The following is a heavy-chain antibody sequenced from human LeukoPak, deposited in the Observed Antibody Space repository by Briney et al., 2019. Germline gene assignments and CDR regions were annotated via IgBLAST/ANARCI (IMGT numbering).Heavy chain of an antibody. J-gene: IGHJ5*02. D-gene: IGHD6-19*01. CDR3: ARRSTVAGRGRFDP. Sequence: PGGSLRLSCAASGFTFSDYYMSWIRQAPGKGLEWLGSVHYSGSTYDNPSLKSRVTISVDTSKNQFSLKLISVTAADTAVYYCARRSTVAGRGRFDPWGQGTLVTVSS. CDR2: VHYSGST. CDR1: GFTFSDYY. V-gene: IGHV4-39*01.